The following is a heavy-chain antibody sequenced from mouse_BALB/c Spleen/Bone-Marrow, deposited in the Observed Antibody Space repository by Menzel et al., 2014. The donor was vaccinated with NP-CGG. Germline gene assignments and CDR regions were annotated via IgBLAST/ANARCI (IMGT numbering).Heavy chain of an antibody. Sequence: VQLQQSGAELVKPGASVKLSCTASGFNIKDTYMHWVKQRPEQGLEWIGRIDPGNGNTKYDPKFQGKATITADTSSNTAYLQLSSLTSEDTAVYYCASYYYGSNTFAYWGQGTLVTVYA. V-gene: IGHV14-3*02. J-gene: IGHJ3*01. CDR3: ASYYYGSNTFAY. D-gene: IGHD1-1*01. CDR1: GFNIKDTY. CDR2: IDPGNGNT.